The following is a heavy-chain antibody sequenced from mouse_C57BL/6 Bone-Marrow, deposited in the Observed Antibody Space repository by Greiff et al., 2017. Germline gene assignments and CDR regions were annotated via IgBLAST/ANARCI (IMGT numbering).Heavy chain of an antibody. Sequence: EVQLVESGGGLVKPGGSLKLSCAASGFTFSSYAMSWVRQTPEKRLEWVATISDGGSYTYYPDNVKGRFTISRDNAKNNLYLQMSHLKSEDTAMYYCARVLGRRYAMDYWGQGTSVTVSS. CDR3: ARVLGRRYAMDY. CDR1: GFTFSSYA. J-gene: IGHJ4*01. D-gene: IGHD4-1*01. V-gene: IGHV5-4*01. CDR2: ISDGGSYT.